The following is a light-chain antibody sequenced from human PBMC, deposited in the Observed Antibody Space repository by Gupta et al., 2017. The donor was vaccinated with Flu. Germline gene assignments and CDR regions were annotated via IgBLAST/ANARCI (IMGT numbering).Light chain of an antibody. CDR3: QQYGGSPRT. CDR2: GAY. J-gene: IGKJ1*01. V-gene: IGKV3-20*01. Sequence: AWYQQKSGQAPRLLIYGAYNRDTGIPDRFTGRGSGTNFTLTITRLEPAEFPAYHCQQYGGSPRTFGQGTQVEIK.